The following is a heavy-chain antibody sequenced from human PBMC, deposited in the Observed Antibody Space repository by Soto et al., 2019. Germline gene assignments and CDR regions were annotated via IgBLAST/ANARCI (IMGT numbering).Heavy chain of an antibody. V-gene: IGHV3-66*01. CDR1: GFTVSSNY. J-gene: IGHJ4*02. CDR3: AREGDLGYSSSSPSFDY. Sequence: GGSLRLSCAASGFTVSSNYMSWVRQAPGKGLEWVSVIYSGGSTYYADSVKGRFTISRDNSKNTLYLQMNSLRAEDTAVYYCAREGDLGYSSSSPSFDYWGQGTLVTVSS. D-gene: IGHD6-6*01. CDR2: IYSGGST.